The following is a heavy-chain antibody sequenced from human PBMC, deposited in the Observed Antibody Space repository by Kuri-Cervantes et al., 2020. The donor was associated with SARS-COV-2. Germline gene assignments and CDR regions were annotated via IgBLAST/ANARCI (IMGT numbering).Heavy chain of an antibody. D-gene: IGHD6-13*01. J-gene: IGHJ4*02. Sequence: ASVKVSCKVSGYTLTELSMNWMRQAPGKGLEWMGGFDPEDGETIYAQKFQGRVTMTEDTSTDTAYMELSSLRSEDTAVYYCATDHTAAAGLFDYWGQGTLVTVSS. V-gene: IGHV1-24*01. CDR2: FDPEDGET. CDR1: GYTLTELS. CDR3: ATDHTAAAGLFDY.